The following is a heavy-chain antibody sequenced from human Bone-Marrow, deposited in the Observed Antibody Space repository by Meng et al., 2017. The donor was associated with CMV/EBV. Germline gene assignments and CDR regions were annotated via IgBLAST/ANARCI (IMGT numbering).Heavy chain of an antibody. CDR1: GFTFDEYG. CDR3: AKDLLLFGGPNAYFYS. Sequence: GGSLRLSCAASGFTFDEYGMHWVRQTPGKGLEWVAFIRHDGRNKFYGDSVKGRFTISRDNSKNTVSLQMNSLRPEETAIYYCAKDLLLFGGPNAYFYSWGQGKQVPVSS. J-gene: IGHJ4*02. V-gene: IGHV3-30*02. CDR2: IRHDGRNK. D-gene: IGHD3-10*01.